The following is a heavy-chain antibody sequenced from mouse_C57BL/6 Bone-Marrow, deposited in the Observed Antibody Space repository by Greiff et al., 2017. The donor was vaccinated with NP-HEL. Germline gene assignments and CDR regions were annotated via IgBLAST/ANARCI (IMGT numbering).Heavy chain of an antibody. Sequence: EVQLQQSGTVLARPGASVKMSCKTSGYTFTSYWMHWVKQRPGQGLEWIGAIYPGNSDTGYNQKFKGKAKLTAVTSASTAYMELSSLTNEDSAVYYCLYDGYYAWFAYWGQGTLVTVSA. D-gene: IGHD2-3*01. V-gene: IGHV1-5*01. CDR2: IYPGNSDT. CDR3: LYDGYYAWFAY. CDR1: GYTFTSYW. J-gene: IGHJ3*01.